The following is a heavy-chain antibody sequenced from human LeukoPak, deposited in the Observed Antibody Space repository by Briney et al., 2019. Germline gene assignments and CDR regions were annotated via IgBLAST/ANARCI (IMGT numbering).Heavy chain of an antibody. CDR1: GFTCNSYA. D-gene: IGHD6-19*01. CDR2: ISGSGGST. Sequence: PAGNLRCTCAASGFTCNSYAMIRVGPGPGLGLLWVSAISGSGGSTYYADSVKGRFTISRDNSKNTLYLQMNSLRAEDTAVYYCAKAVQWLVLGYWGQGTLVTVSS. V-gene: IGHV3-23*01. J-gene: IGHJ4*02. CDR3: AKAVQWLVLGY.